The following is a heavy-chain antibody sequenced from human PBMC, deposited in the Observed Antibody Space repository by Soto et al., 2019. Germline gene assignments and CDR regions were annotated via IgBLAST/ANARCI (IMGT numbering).Heavy chain of an antibody. CDR1: GFTFGDYA. Sequence: GGSLRLSCTASGFTFGDYAMSWVRQAPGKGLEWVGFIRSKAYGGTTEYAASVKGRFTISRDDSKSIAYLQVNSLKTEDTAVYYCTRDASYDYGGNSEAFDIWGQGTMVTVSS. CDR2: IRSKAYGGTT. J-gene: IGHJ3*02. D-gene: IGHD4-17*01. CDR3: TRDASYDYGGNSEAFDI. V-gene: IGHV3-49*04.